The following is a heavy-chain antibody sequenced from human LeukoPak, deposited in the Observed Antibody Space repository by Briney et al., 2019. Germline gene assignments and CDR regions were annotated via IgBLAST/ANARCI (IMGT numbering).Heavy chain of an antibody. Sequence: SETLSLTCTVSGGSISSYYWSWIRQPPGKGLEWIGYIYYSGSTNYNPSLKSRVTISVDTPKNQFSLKLSSVTAADTAVYYCARHGSDCSGGSCYGPGYYYYGMDVWGQGTTVTVSS. CDR1: GGSISSYY. D-gene: IGHD2-15*01. CDR2: IYYSGST. J-gene: IGHJ6*02. V-gene: IGHV4-59*08. CDR3: ARHGSDCSGGSCYGPGYYYYGMDV.